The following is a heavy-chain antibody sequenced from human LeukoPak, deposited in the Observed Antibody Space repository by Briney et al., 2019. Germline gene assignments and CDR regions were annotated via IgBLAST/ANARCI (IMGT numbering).Heavy chain of an antibody. Sequence: SGPTLVNPTQTLTLTCTFSGFLLSSNGVGVGWIRQPPGKALEWLALIYWDDDKSYSPSLKSRLTITKDTSKNQVVLTMTNMDPVDTATYYCAHLATYYDFWSGYYPYFHYWGQGTLVTVSS. J-gene: IGHJ4*02. CDR3: AHLATYYDFWSGYYPYFHY. D-gene: IGHD3-3*01. CDR2: IYWDDDK. CDR1: GFLLSSNGVG. V-gene: IGHV2-5*02.